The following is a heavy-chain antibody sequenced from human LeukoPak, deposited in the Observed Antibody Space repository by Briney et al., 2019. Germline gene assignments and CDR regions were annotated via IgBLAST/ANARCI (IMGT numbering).Heavy chain of an antibody. Sequence: GGSLRLSCAASGFTFSSYSMNWVRQAPGKGLEWVSSISSSSSYIYYADSVKGRFTISRDNSKNTLDLQMNSLRAEDTAVYYCAKDANQYYLDSSGYGDYWGQGILVTVSS. CDR2: ISSSSSYI. J-gene: IGHJ4*02. V-gene: IGHV3-21*01. CDR1: GFTFSSYS. CDR3: AKDANQYYLDSSGYGDY. D-gene: IGHD3-22*01.